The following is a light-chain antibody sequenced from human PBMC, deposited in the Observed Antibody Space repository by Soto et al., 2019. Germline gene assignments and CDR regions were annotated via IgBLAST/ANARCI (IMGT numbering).Light chain of an antibody. CDR1: SSDVGRYNY. Sequence: QSALAQPASVSGSPGQSITISCTGTSSDVGRYNYVSWFQQHPGKAPKLMIFDVSNWPSGVSDRFSGSKSGNTASLTISGLQVKEEPVYSGTFFTSSSFFVSEPGTKVTVL. J-gene: IGLJ1*01. V-gene: IGLV2-14*01. CDR3: TFFTSSSFFV. CDR2: DVS.